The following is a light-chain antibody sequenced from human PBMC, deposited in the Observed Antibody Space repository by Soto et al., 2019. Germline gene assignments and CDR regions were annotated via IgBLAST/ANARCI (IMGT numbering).Light chain of an antibody. J-gene: IGLJ3*02. CDR3: AAWDDSLSAWV. V-gene: IGLV2-14*01. Sequence: QSALTQPASVSGSPGQSITISCTGTSSDVGGHNYVSWYQQHPGTAPKLMIYEVTNRPSGVSNRFSGSKSGNTASLSISGLQAEDEADYYCAAWDDSLSAWVFGGGTQLTVL. CDR1: SSDVGGHNY. CDR2: EVT.